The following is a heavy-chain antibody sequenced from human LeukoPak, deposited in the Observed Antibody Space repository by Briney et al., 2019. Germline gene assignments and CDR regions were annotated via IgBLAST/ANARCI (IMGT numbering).Heavy chain of an antibody. V-gene: IGHV4-59*11. CDR3: ARDASRYNWNDPFWFDP. J-gene: IGHJ5*02. Sequence: ASETLSLTCTVSGGSISSHYWSWIRQPPGKGLEWIGYIYYSGSTNYNPSLKSRVTISVDTSKNQFSLKLSSVTAADTAVYYCARDASRYNWNDPFWFDPWGQGTLVTVPS. D-gene: IGHD1-1*01. CDR1: GGSISSHY. CDR2: IYYSGST.